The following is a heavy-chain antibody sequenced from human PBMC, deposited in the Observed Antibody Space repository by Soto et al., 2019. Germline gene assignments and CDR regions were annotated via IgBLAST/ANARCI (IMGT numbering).Heavy chain of an antibody. CDR3: ARSYLTGGYCSGGSCYGAFDI. J-gene: IGHJ3*02. D-gene: IGHD2-15*01. CDR2: IIPIFGTA. CDR1: GGTFSSYA. Sequence: ASVKVSCKASGGTFSSYAISWVRQAPGQGLEWMGGIIPIFGTANYAQKFQGRVTITADESTSTAYMELSSLRSEDTAVYYCARSYLTGGYCSGGSCYGAFDIWGQGTMVTVSS. V-gene: IGHV1-69*13.